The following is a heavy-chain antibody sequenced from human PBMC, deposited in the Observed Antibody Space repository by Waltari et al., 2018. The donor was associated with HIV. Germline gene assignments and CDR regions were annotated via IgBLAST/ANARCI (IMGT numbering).Heavy chain of an antibody. D-gene: IGHD6-19*01. Sequence: QITLKESGPTLVKPTQTLTLTCTFSGFSLSTGGVGVGWSRQPPGKALEWLALNYWHDEKGYSPSLRSRLNINKETSKNQVVLTMTSMDPVDTATYYCSHHLYIAVAGINYGMDIWSQGTTVTVCS. CDR2: NYWHDEK. V-gene: IGHV2-5*01. J-gene: IGHJ6*02. CDR3: SHHLYIAVAGINYGMDI. CDR1: GFSLSTGGVG.